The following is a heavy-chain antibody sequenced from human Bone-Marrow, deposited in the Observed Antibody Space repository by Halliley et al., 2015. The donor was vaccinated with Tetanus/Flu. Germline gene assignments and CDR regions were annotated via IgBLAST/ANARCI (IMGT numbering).Heavy chain of an antibody. CDR2: GSP. D-gene: IGHD1-20*01. Sequence: GSPNYNPPLKSRVTTSLDTSKGQFYLKLSSVTAADTAVYYCARSAVITVYRYGMDVWGQGITVTVSS. V-gene: IGHV4-59*01. J-gene: IGHJ6*02. CDR3: ARSAVITVYRYGMDV.